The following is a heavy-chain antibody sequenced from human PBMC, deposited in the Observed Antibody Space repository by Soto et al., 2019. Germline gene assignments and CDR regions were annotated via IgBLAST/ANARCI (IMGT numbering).Heavy chain of an antibody. CDR1: GGTFSSYA. CDR2: IIPIFGTA. Sequence: SVKVSCKASGGTFSSYAISWVRQAPGQGLEWMGGIIPIFGTANYAQKFQGRVTITADESTSTAYMELGSPRSEDTAVYYCARDHRPNYYDSISPANWFDPWGQGTLVTVSS. J-gene: IGHJ5*02. V-gene: IGHV1-69*13. CDR3: ARDHRPNYYDSISPANWFDP. D-gene: IGHD3-22*01.